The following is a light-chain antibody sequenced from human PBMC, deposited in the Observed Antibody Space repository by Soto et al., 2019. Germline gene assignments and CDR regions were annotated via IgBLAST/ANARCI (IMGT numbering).Light chain of an antibody. CDR1: QTISRS. J-gene: IGKJ2*01. CDR2: KAS. V-gene: IGKV1-5*03. CDR3: QQYSTYPYI. Sequence: DIQMTQSPSSLSASVGDRVTITCRASQTISRSLNWYQQSPGKAPKLLIYKASDLQSGVPARFSGSGLGTEFSLSISSLQPDDFATYYCQQYSTYPYIFGQGTKVEIK.